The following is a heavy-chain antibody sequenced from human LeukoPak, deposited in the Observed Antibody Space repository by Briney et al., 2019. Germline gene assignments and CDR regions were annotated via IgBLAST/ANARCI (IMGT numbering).Heavy chain of an antibody. CDR2: INHSGST. J-gene: IGHJ4*02. D-gene: IGHD3-16*02. V-gene: IGHV4-34*01. CDR1: GGSFSGYY. CDR3: ARGTNPYDYVWGSYRVFDY. Sequence: PSEPLSLTCAVYGGSFSGYYWSWIRQPPGKGLEWIGEINHSGSTNYNPSLKSRVTISVDTSKNQFSLKLSSVTAADTAVYYCARGTNPYDYVWGSYRVFDYWGQGTLVTVSS.